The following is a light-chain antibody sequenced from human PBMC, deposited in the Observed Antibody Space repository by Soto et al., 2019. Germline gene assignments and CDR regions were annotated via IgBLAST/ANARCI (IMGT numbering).Light chain of an antibody. CDR2: EGS. Sequence: QSALTQPASVSGAPGQSITISGTGTSSDVGSYNLVSWYQQHPGKAPKPMIYEGSNRPSGVSTRFSGSKSGNTAALTISGLQAEEEADYYCCSYAGSSTVVFGGGTKLTVL. V-gene: IGLV2-23*01. J-gene: IGLJ2*01. CDR1: SSDVGSYNL. CDR3: CSYAGSSTVV.